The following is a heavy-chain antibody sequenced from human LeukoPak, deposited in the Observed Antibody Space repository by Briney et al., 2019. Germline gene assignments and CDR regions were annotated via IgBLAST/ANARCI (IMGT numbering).Heavy chain of an antibody. J-gene: IGHJ3*02. CDR2: INRSGSA. CDR1: GGSFSGYY. V-gene: IGHV4-34*01. Sequence: PSETLSLTCALYGGSFSGYYWSWIRQPPGRGLEWIGEINRSGSANYNPSLKSRVTISVDTSKNQFSLRLSSVTAADTAMYYCASSSWYSSFDIWGQGTMVTVSS. CDR3: ASSSWYSSFDI. D-gene: IGHD6-13*01.